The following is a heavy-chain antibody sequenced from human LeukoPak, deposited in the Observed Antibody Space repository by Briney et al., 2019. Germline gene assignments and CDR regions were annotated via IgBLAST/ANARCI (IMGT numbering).Heavy chain of an antibody. CDR3: ARHNRGYASDSPLDY. D-gene: IGHD6-19*01. Sequence: GESLKISCQGSEYSFTTYWIVWVRQMPGKGLEWMGIIYPGDSDTRYSPSFQGQVTISADKSISTAYPQWSSLKASDTATYYCARHNRGYASDSPLDYWGQGTLVTVSS. J-gene: IGHJ4*02. CDR2: IYPGDSDT. CDR1: EYSFTTYW. V-gene: IGHV5-51*01.